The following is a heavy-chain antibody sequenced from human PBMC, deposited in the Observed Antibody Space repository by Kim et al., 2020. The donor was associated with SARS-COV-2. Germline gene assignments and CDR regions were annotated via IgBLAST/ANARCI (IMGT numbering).Heavy chain of an antibody. D-gene: IGHD3-3*01. CDR3: TTDSAGWSTGPHAFDI. Sequence: PVKGRFTISRDDSKNTLYLQMNSLKTKDTAVYYCTTDSAGWSTGPHAFDIWGQGTMVTVSS. V-gene: IGHV3-15*01. J-gene: IGHJ3*02.